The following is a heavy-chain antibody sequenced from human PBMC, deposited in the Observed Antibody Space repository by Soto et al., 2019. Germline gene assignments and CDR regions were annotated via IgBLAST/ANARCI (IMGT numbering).Heavy chain of an antibody. Sequence: SETLSLTCAVYGGSFRGYYWSWIRQPPGKGLEWIGEINHSGSTNYNPSLKSRVTISVDTSKNQFSLKLSSVTAADTAVYYCARQAARLFDPWGQGTLVTVSS. CDR3: ARQAARLFDP. CDR1: GGSFRGYY. J-gene: IGHJ5*02. V-gene: IGHV4-34*01. CDR2: INHSGST. D-gene: IGHD6-25*01.